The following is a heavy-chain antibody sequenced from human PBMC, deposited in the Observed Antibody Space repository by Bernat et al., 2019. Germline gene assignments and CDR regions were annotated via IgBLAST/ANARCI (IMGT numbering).Heavy chain of an antibody. V-gene: IGHV5-51*01. J-gene: IGHJ6*02. CDR3: ARHNLDYYYGMDV. CDR2: IYPCDSDT. D-gene: IGHD1-14*01. CDR1: GYSFTSYW. Sequence: EVQLVQSGAEVKKPGESLKISCKGSGYSFTSYWIGWVRQMPGKGLEWMGIIYPCDSDTRYSPSFQGPVTISADKSISTAYLQWSSLKASDTAMYYCARHNLDYYYGMDVWDQGTTVTVSS.